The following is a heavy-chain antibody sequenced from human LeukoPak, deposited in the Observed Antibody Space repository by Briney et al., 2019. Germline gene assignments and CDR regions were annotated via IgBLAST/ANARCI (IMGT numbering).Heavy chain of an antibody. CDR1: GGSISSSNW. D-gene: IGHD6-13*01. Sequence: SETLSLTCAVSGGSISSSNWWSWVRQPPGKGLEWIGSMYYTGSTYYNPSLKTRVTISVDTSKNQFSLKLTSVTAADTAAYYCARVRAAAIPYYFDYWGQGALVTVSS. CDR3: ARVRAAAIPYYFDY. CDR2: MYYTGST. V-gene: IGHV4-4*02. J-gene: IGHJ4*02.